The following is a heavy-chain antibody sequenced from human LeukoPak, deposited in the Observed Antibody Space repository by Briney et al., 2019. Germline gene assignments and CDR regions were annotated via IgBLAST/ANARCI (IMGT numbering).Heavy chain of an antibody. V-gene: IGHV4-61*01. Sequence: SETLSLTCTVSGGSVSSGSYYWSWIRQPPGRALEWIGYIYYSGSTKYNPSLKSRVTISVDMSKNPFSLKLSSVTAADTAVYYCARRASGSWLPTKGAFDIWGQGTMVTVSS. CDR3: ARRASGSWLPTKGAFDI. CDR2: IYYSGST. J-gene: IGHJ3*02. D-gene: IGHD5-12*01. CDR1: GGSVSSGSYY.